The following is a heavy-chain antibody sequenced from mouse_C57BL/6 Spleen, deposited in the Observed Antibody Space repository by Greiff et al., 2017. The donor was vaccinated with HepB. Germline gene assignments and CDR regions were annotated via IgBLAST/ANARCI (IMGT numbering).Heavy chain of an antibody. J-gene: IGHJ4*01. V-gene: IGHV1-18*01. CDR2: INPNNGGT. CDR1: GYTFTDYN. Sequence: DVKLQESGPELVKPGASVKIPCKASGYTFTDYNMDWVKQSHGKSLEWIGDINPNNGGTIYNQKFKGKATLTVDKSSSTAYMELRSLTSEDTAVYYCARTRGNPYAMDYWGQGTSVTVSS. CDR3: ARTRGNPYAMDY. D-gene: IGHD2-1*01.